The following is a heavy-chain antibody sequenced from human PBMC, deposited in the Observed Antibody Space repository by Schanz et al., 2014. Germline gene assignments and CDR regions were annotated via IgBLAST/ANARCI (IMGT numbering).Heavy chain of an antibody. D-gene: IGHD2-21*01. Sequence: QLVESGGGVVQPGRSLRLSCAGSGVTFSSYSMHWVRQAPGKGLEWVAVISNDGNSQYYADSVKGRFTISRDNSKNTLYLQMNSLRAEDTAVYYCAKGQLLSYYFDYWGQGTLVTVSS. V-gene: IGHV3-30*04. CDR1: GVTFSSYS. CDR3: AKGQLLSYYFDY. J-gene: IGHJ4*02. CDR2: ISNDGNSQ.